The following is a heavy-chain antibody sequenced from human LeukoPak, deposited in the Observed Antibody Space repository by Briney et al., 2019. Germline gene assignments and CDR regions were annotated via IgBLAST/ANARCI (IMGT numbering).Heavy chain of an antibody. CDR2: IYYSGST. CDR3: ARGLRYQLLLPKGGAFDI. D-gene: IGHD2-2*01. Sequence: PSETLSLTCTVSGGSISSGGYYWSWIRQHPGKGLEWIGYIYYSGSTYYNPSLKSRVTISVDTSKNQFSLKLSSVTAADTAVYYCARGLRYQLLLPKGGAFDIWGQGTMVTVSS. V-gene: IGHV4-31*03. J-gene: IGHJ3*02. CDR1: GGSISSGGYY.